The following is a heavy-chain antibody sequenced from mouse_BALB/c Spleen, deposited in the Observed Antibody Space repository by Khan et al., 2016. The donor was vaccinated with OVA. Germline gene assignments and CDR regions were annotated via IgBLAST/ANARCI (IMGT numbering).Heavy chain of an antibody. V-gene: IGHV5-9-1*01. CDR2: ISSGGSST. D-gene: IGHD2-10*02. CDR3: AREGYGTYGYAMDY. J-gene: IGHJ4*01. Sequence: EVELVESGGGLVKPGGSLKLSCAASGFTFTNYAMSWVRQTPEKRLEWVATISSGGSSTYYPASVTGRFTISRDNAKNTLYLQMRSLRSEDTAMYYSAREGYGTYGYAMDYWGQGTSVTVSS. CDR1: GFTFTNYA.